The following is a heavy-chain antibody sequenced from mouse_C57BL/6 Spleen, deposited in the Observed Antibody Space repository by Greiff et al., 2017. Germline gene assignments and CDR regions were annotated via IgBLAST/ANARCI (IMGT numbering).Heavy chain of an antibody. CDR1: GYAFSSSW. Sequence: QVQLQQSGPELVKPGASVKISCKASGYAFSSSWMNWVKQRPGKGLEWIGRLYPGDGDTNYNGKFKGKATLTADKSSSTAYMQLSSLRSEDSAVCFCAREDYGNSDYWGQGTTLT. D-gene: IGHD2-1*01. CDR3: AREDYGNSDY. J-gene: IGHJ2*01. V-gene: IGHV1-82*01. CDR2: LYPGDGDT.